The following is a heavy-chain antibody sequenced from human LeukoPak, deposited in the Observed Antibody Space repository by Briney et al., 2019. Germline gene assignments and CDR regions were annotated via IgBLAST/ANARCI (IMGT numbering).Heavy chain of an antibody. CDR1: GGSISSYY. D-gene: IGHD5-18*01. Sequence: PSETLSLTCTVSGGSISSYYWSWIRQPPGKGLEWIGYIYYSGTTRYNPSLKSRLTISIDTSKNRFSLKLSSVTAADTAVYFCARGGGFTYGRQPFDCWGQGTLVTVSS. V-gene: IGHV4-59*01. CDR2: IYYSGTT. J-gene: IGHJ4*02. CDR3: ARGGGFTYGRQPFDC.